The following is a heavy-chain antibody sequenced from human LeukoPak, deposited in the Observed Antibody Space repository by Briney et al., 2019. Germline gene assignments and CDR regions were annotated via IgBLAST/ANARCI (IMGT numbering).Heavy chain of an antibody. Sequence: GGSLRLSCAVSGFTFSAYAMHWVRQAPGKGLEWVAIISYDGSNKNYADSVKGRFTISRDNSKNTLYLQMNSLRAEDTAIYYCTKGDTTNCHGCTFDMWGQGTMVTVSS. CDR2: ISYDGSNK. D-gene: IGHD2-2*01. V-gene: IGHV3-30*04. CDR3: TKGDTTNCHGCTFDM. J-gene: IGHJ3*02. CDR1: GFTFSAYA.